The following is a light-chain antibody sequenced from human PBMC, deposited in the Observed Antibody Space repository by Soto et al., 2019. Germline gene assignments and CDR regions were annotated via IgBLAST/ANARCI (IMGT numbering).Light chain of an antibody. CDR3: SSYTTSSTLA. J-gene: IGLJ3*02. CDR1: TSDIGGYNY. Sequence: QSALTQPASVSGSPGQSITISCSGTTSDIGGYNYVSWFQQHPGKAPKLIIYEVNNRPSGVSDHFSGSKSGSTASLTISGLRAEDEAHYYCSSYTTSSTLAFGGGTKVTVL. CDR2: EVN. V-gene: IGLV2-14*03.